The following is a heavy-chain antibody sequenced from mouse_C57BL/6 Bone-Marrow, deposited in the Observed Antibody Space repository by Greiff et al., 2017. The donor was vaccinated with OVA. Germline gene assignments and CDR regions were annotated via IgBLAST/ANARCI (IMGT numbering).Heavy chain of an antibody. CDR2: ISDGGSYT. Sequence: EVHLVESGGGLVKPGGSLKLSCAASGFTFSSYAMSWVRQTPEKRLEWVATISDGGSYTYYPDTVKGRFTIARDNDKNNLYLQMSHLKSEDTAMYYCARDGYSTWFAYWGQGTLVTVSA. D-gene: IGHD2-3*01. J-gene: IGHJ3*01. CDR3: ARDGYSTWFAY. V-gene: IGHV5-4*01. CDR1: GFTFSSYA.